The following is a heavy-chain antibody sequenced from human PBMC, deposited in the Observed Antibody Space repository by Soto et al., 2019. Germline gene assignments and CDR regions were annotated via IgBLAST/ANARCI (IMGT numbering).Heavy chain of an antibody. CDR3: ARPMGIGVPGAFDY. CDR1: GYIFTGYY. V-gene: IGHV1-2*02. D-gene: IGHD6-19*01. J-gene: IGHJ4*02. Sequence: QVQLVQSGAEVKKPGASVKVSCKTSGYIFTGYYMHWVRQAPGQGLEWMGWINPNSGDTNSAQKFQGTVTMTRDMSINTAYMELSSLRSDDTAVYYCARPMGIGVPGAFDYWRQGTLVTVSS. CDR2: INPNSGDT.